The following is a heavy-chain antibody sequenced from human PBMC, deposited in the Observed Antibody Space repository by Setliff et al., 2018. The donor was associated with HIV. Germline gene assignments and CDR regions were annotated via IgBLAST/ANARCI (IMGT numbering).Heavy chain of an antibody. CDR3: AGVLSSGYYDGP. CDR2: LYYSGNT. V-gene: IGHV4-59*02. CDR1: GASVNSHY. J-gene: IGHJ5*02. D-gene: IGHD3-22*01. Sequence: SETLSLTCTVSGASVNSHYWAWIRQPPGRGLEWIGSLYYSGNTNYNPSLKSRVTISADTSKNQFSLKLRSVTAADTAVYYCAGVLSSGYYDGPWGQGTLVTVSS.